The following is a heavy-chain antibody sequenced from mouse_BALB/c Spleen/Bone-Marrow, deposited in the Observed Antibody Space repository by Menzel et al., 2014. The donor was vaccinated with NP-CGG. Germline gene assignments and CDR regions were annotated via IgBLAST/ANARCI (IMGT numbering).Heavy chain of an antibody. V-gene: IGHV5-6-4*01. CDR3: TRDGKGNYDYAMDY. CDR1: GFTFSSYT. D-gene: IGHD2-1*01. CDR2: ISRGGSYT. Sequence: DVMLVESGGGLVKPGGSLKLSCAASGFTFSSYTMSWVRQTPEKRLEWVATISRGGSYTYYPDSVKGRFTISRDNAKNTLYLQMSSLKSEDTAMYYCTRDGKGNYDYAMDYWGQGTSVTVSS. J-gene: IGHJ4*01.